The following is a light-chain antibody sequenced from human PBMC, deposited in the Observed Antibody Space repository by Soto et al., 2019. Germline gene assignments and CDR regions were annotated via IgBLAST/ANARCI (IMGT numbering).Light chain of an antibody. CDR3: SSYTSSSTLYV. V-gene: IGLV2-14*01. CDR2: DVS. J-gene: IGLJ1*01. Sequence: QSALTQPASVSGSPGQSITISCTGTSSDVGGYNYVSWYQQHPGKAPKLMISDVSNRPSGISNRFSGSKSGNTASLTISGVQAEDEADYYCSSYTSSSTLYVFGTGTKLTVL. CDR1: SSDVGGYNY.